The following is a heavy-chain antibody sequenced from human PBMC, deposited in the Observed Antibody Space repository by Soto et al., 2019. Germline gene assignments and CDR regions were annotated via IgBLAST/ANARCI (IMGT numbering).Heavy chain of an antibody. V-gene: IGHV4-39*01. Sequence: QLQLQESGPGLVKPSETLSLTCTVSGGSISSSSYYWGWIRQPPGKGLEWIGSIYYSGSTYYNPSLKSRVTISVDTSKNQFSLKLSSVTAADTAVYYCARPSYRAFADDYWGQGTLVTVSS. CDR3: ARPSYRAFADDY. J-gene: IGHJ4*02. CDR2: IYYSGST. D-gene: IGHD1-26*01. CDR1: GGSISSSSYY.